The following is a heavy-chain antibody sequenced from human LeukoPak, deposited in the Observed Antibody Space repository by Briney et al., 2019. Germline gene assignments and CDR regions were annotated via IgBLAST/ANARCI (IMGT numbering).Heavy chain of an antibody. CDR2: ISGSGGST. V-gene: IGHV3-23*01. CDR3: AKNAGYGSGSYYDY. Sequence: GGSLRLSCAASGFTFSSYAMSWVRQAPGKGLEWVSAISGSGGSTYYADSVKGRFTISRDNSKNTLYLQMNSLRAEDTAVYYCAKNAGYGSGSYYDYWGQGTLVTVSP. CDR1: GFTFSSYA. D-gene: IGHD3-10*01. J-gene: IGHJ4*02.